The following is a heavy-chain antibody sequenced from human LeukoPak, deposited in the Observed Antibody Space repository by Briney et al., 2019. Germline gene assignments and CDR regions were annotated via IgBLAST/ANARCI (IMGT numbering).Heavy chain of an antibody. Sequence: GGSLRLSCAASGFTFSSYGMHWVRQAPGKGLEWVSSISSSSSYIYYADSVKGRFTISRDNAKNSLYLQMNSLRAEDTAVYYCARDLGIAVAGTVLGFDYWGQGTLVTVSS. CDR3: ARDLGIAVAGTVLGFDY. CDR1: GFTFSSYG. V-gene: IGHV3-21*01. D-gene: IGHD6-19*01. CDR2: ISSSSSYI. J-gene: IGHJ4*02.